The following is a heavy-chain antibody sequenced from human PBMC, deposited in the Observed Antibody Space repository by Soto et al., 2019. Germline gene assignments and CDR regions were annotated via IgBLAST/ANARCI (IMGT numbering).Heavy chain of an antibody. V-gene: IGHV1-69*13. CDR1: GGTFSSYA. CDR2: IIPIFGTA. CDR3: ARVHSYGYDAFDI. Sequence: SVKVSCKASGGTFSSYAISWVRQAPGQGLEWMGGIIPIFGTANYAQKFQGRVTITADESTSTAYMELSSLRSEDTAVFYCARVHSYGYDAFDIWGQGTMVTVSS. D-gene: IGHD5-18*01. J-gene: IGHJ3*02.